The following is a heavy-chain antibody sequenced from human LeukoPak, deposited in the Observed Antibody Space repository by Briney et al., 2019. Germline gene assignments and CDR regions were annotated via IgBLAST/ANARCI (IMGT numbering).Heavy chain of an antibody. CDR1: GGSFSGYY. Sequence: SETLSLTCAVYGGSFSGYYWSWIRQPPGKGLEWIGEINHSGSTHYNSSLKSRVTISVDTSKNQLSLKLSSVTAADTAVFYCARGVGLTQGGTFDYWGQGTLVTVSS. CDR3: ARGVGLTQGGTFDY. V-gene: IGHV4-34*01. CDR2: INHSGST. D-gene: IGHD1-1*01. J-gene: IGHJ4*02.